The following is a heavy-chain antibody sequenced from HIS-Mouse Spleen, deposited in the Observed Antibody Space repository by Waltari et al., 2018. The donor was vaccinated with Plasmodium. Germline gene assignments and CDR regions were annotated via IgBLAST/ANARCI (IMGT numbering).Heavy chain of an antibody. CDR2: ISYDGSNK. V-gene: IGHV3-30*18. Sequence: QVQLVESGGGVVQPGRSLRLSCAASGFTFSSYGMHWVRQAPGKGLEWVAVISYDGSNKYYADSVKGRFTISRDNSKNTLYLQMNRLRAEDTAVYYCAKDRRSSSWYVDYWGQGTLVTVSS. J-gene: IGHJ4*02. CDR3: AKDRRSSSWYVDY. D-gene: IGHD6-13*01. CDR1: GFTFSSYG.